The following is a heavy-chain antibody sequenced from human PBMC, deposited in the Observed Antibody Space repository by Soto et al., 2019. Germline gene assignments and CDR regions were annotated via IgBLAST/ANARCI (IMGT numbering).Heavy chain of an antibody. CDR1: GFTFSSYS. CDR2: ISSSSSYI. D-gene: IGHD2-2*01. Sequence: PGGSLRLSCAASGFTFSSYSMNWVRQAPGKGLEWVSSISSSSSYIYYADSVKGRFTISRDNAKNSLYLQMNSLRAEDTAVYYCVPAAMSDDNAFDIWGQGTMVTVSS. J-gene: IGHJ3*02. CDR3: VPAAMSDDNAFDI. V-gene: IGHV3-21*01.